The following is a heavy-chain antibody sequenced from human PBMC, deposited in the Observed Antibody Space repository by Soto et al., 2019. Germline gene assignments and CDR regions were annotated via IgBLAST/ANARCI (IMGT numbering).Heavy chain of an antibody. D-gene: IGHD2-15*01. Sequence: QVQLVQSGAEVKKPGASVKVSCKASGYAFNTYGLSWVRQAPGQGLEWVGWINPSNGNINYVREYQGRVTMTTDASTGTAYMELRSLRSDDTAVYYCARGMSCSDSYYLDDWGQGRRVTVSS. J-gene: IGHJ4*02. CDR1: GYAFNTYG. CDR2: INPSNGNI. CDR3: ARGMSCSDSYYLDD. V-gene: IGHV1-18*01.